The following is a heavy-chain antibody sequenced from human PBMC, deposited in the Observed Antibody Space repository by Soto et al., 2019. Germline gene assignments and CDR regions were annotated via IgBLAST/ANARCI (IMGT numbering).Heavy chain of an antibody. V-gene: IGHV1-18*01. J-gene: IGHJ4*02. D-gene: IGHD3-22*01. Sequence: RASVKVSCKASGYTFTSYGISWVRQAPGQGLEWMGWISAYNGNTNYAQKLQGRVTMTTDTSTSTAYMELRSLRSDDTAVYYCATTAYYYDSSGYYYFDYWGQGTLVTVS. CDR3: ATTAYYYDSSGYYYFDY. CDR1: GYTFTSYG. CDR2: ISAYNGNT.